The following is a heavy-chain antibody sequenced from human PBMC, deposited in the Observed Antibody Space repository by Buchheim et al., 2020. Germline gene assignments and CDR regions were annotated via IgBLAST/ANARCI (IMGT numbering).Heavy chain of an antibody. Sequence: QVQLVESGGGLVKPGGSLRLSCAASGFTFSDYYMSWIRQAPGKGLEWVSYISSSGSTIYYADSVQGRFTISRDNAKNSLYLQMNSLRAEDTAVYYCARDRSSLVPAALLYYYYGMDVWGQGTT. J-gene: IGHJ6*02. CDR1: GFTFSDYY. CDR3: ARDRSSLVPAALLYYYYGMDV. D-gene: IGHD2-2*01. CDR2: ISSSGSTI. V-gene: IGHV3-11*01.